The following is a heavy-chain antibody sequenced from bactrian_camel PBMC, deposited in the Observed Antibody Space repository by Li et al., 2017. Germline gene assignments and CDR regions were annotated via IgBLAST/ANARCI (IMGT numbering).Heavy chain of an antibody. V-gene: IGHV3S1*01. J-gene: IGHJ4*01. CDR3: ATLISWWHPAYKY. D-gene: IGHD7*01. CDR2: IIVEDGKT. CDR1: GYTCGSYC. Sequence: QLVESGGGEVQAGGSLRLACAHPGYTCGSYCMGWFRQAPGKEREGVAIIVEDGKTEYSDSVMGRFTISRDNAKNTLYLQMNSLKSEDTALYYCATLISWWHPAYKYWGQGTQVTVS.